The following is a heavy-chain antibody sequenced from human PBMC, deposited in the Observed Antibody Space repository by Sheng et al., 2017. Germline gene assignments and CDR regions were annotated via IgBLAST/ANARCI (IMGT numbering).Heavy chain of an antibody. Sequence: EVQLLESGGGLVQPGGSLRLSCAASGFTFSNYAMSWVRQAPGKGLQWVSTISGGGGSTYYADSVKGRFTISRDTSKNTLYLQMNSLGVEDTALYYCAKDPLPYGNTWPMFDPWGQGTLVTVSS. CDR3: AKDPLPYGNTWPMFDP. CDR2: ISGGGGST. CDR1: GFTFSNYA. D-gene: IGHD2-2*02. J-gene: IGHJ5*02. V-gene: IGHV3-23*01.